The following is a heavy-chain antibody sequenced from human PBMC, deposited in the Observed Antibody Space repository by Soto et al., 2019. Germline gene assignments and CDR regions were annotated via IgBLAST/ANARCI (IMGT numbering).Heavy chain of an antibody. CDR2: ISAYNGNT. J-gene: IGHJ6*02. D-gene: IGHD2-2*01. CDR3: ARDFGSYRCSSTSCPYYYYGMDV. Sequence: QVQLVQSGAEVKKPGASVKVSCKASGYTFTSYGISWVRQAPGQGLEWMGWISAYNGNTNYAQKLQGRVTMTTDTSTITDYMELRSLRSDDTSVYYCARDFGSYRCSSTSCPYYYYGMDVWGQGTTVTVSS. CDR1: GYTFTSYG. V-gene: IGHV1-18*01.